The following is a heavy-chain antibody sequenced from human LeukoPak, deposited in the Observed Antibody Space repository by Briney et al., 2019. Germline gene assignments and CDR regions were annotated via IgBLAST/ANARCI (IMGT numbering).Heavy chain of an antibody. CDR3: ARDGADSSSCYWFDP. V-gene: IGHV4-59*01. CDR2: IYYSGST. CDR1: GDSISSYY. D-gene: IGHD6-13*01. Sequence: SETLSLTCTVSGDSISSYYWSWIRQPPGKGLEWIGYIYYSGSTNYNPSLKSRVTISVDTSKNQFSLKLSSVTAADTAVYYCARDGADSSSCYWFDPWGQGTLVTVSS. J-gene: IGHJ5*02.